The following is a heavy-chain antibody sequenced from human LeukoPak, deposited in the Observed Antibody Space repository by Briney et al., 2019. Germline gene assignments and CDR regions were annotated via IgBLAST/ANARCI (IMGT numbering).Heavy chain of an antibody. CDR1: GGTFSSYA. V-gene: IGHV1-69*13. J-gene: IGHJ4*02. CDR3: ARDGSGSYSFDY. CDR2: IIPIFGTA. D-gene: IGHD3-10*01. Sequence: SVKVSCKASGGTFSSYAISWVRQAPGQGLEWMGGIIPIFGTANYAQKFQGRVTITADESTSTAYMELSSLRPEDTAVYYCARDGSGSYSFDYWGQGTLVTVSS.